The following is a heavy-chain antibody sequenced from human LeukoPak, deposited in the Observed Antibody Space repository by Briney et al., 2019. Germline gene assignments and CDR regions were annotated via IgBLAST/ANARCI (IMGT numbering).Heavy chain of an antibody. CDR2: ISGSSGSK. CDR1: GFTFDDFA. J-gene: IGHJ4*02. V-gene: IGHV3-9*01. CDR3: AKDSFDTSGFHCFDY. Sequence: PGRSLRLSCEASGFTFDDFAMHWVRQAPGKGLEWVSSISGSSGSKGYADSVKGRFTISRDNAKNSLYLQMNSLRPEDAALYFCAKDSFDTSGFHCFDYWGQGTLVTVSS. D-gene: IGHD3-22*01.